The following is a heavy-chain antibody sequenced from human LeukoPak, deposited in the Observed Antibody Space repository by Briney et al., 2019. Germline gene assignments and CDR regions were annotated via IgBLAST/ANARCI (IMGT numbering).Heavy chain of an antibody. J-gene: IGHJ3*02. CDR3: ARQGWVGSGSYAFDI. Sequence: GESLKISCKGSGYSFTSYWIGWVRQMPGKGLEWMGIIYPGDSDTRYSPSFQGQVTISADKSISTAYLQWSSLKASDTAMYYCARQGWVGSGSYAFDIWGQGTMVTVSS. V-gene: IGHV5-51*01. CDR1: GYSFTSYW. D-gene: IGHD3-10*01. CDR2: IYPGDSDT.